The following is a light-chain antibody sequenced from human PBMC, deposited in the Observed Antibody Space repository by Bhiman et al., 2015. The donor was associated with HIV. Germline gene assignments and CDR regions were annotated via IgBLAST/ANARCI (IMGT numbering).Light chain of an antibody. CDR3: GTWDSSLSAGGV. V-gene: IGLV1-51*02. J-gene: IGLJ1*01. Sequence: QSVLTQPPSVSAAPGQTVTISCSGSTSNIGQNFLSWFQHVPGTAPKLLIYENNKRPSGIPDRFSGSKSGTSATLGITGLQTGDEADYYCGTWDSSLSAGGVFGTGTKVTVL. CDR2: ENN. CDR1: TSNIGQNF.